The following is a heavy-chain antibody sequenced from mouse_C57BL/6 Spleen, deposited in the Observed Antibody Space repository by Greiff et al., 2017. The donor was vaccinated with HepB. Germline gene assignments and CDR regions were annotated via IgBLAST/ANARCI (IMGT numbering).Heavy chain of an antibody. V-gene: IGHV5-17*01. CDR2: ISSGSSTI. J-gene: IGHJ4*01. CDR1: GFTFSDYG. D-gene: IGHD2-10*02. CDR3: ARGMTPYYYAMDY. Sequence: EVHLVESGGGLVKPGGSLKLSCAASGFTFSDYGMHWVRQAPEKGLEWVAYISSGSSTIYYADTVKGRFTISRDNAKNTLFLQMTSLRSEDTAMYYGARGMTPYYYAMDYWGQGTSVTVSS.